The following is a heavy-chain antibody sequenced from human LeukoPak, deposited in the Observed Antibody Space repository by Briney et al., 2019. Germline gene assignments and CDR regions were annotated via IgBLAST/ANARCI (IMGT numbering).Heavy chain of an antibody. CDR2: IYYSGST. Sequence: SETLSRTCTVSGGSISSYYWSWIRQPPGKGLEWIGYIYYSGSTNYNPSLKSRVTISVDTSKNQFSLKLSSVTAADTAVYYCARLRFGEFSFYFDYWGQGTLVTVSS. CDR1: GGSISSYY. D-gene: IGHD3-10*01. J-gene: IGHJ4*02. CDR3: ARLRFGEFSFYFDY. V-gene: IGHV4-59*01.